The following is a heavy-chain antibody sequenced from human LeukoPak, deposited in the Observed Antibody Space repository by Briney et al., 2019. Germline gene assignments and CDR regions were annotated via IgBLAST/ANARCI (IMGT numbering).Heavy chain of an antibody. V-gene: IGHV3-7*02. Sequence: GGSLRLSCAASGFTFSSYWMSWVRQAPGKGLEWVANIKLDGSETNYGDSVKGRFTISRDNAKNSLFLQMNSLRAEDTAVYYCATYSGYAAYWGQGTLVSVSS. CDR1: GFTFSSYW. D-gene: IGHD5-12*01. CDR2: IKLDGSET. J-gene: IGHJ4*02. CDR3: ATYSGYAAY.